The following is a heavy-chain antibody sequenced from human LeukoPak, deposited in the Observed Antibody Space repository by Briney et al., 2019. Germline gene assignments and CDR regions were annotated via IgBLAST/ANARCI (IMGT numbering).Heavy chain of an antibody. V-gene: IGHV3-66*02. Sequence: GGSLRLSCAASGFTVSSNYMSWVRQAPGKGLEWVPVIYSGGSTYYADSVKGRFTISRDNSKNTLYLQMNSLRAEDTAVYYCARIAAAGTDFDYWGQGTLVTVSS. CDR2: IYSGGST. D-gene: IGHD6-13*01. J-gene: IGHJ4*02. CDR3: ARIAAAGTDFDY. CDR1: GFTVSSNY.